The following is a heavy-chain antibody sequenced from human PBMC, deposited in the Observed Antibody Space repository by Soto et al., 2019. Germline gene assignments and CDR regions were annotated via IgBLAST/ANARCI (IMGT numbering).Heavy chain of an antibody. J-gene: IGHJ4*02. V-gene: IGHV1-69*02. CDR2: IIPILGIA. CDR1: GGTFSSYT. D-gene: IGHD3-10*01. CDR3: ARAALSYYYAH. Sequence: QVQLVQSGAEVKKPGSSVKVSCKASGGTFSSYTISWVRQAPGEGLEWMGRIIPILGIANYAQKFQGRVTITADKSTSTAYMELSSLRSEDTAVYYCARAALSYYYAHWGQGTLVTVSS.